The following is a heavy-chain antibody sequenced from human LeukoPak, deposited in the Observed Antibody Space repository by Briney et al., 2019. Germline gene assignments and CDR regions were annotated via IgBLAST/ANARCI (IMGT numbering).Heavy chain of an antibody. Sequence: GGSLRLSCAASGFTFSDYYMSWIRQAPGKGLEWVSSITNSGTAIYYADSVKGRFTISRDNARNSLFLQMNSLRAEDTAMYYCAGHARGSYLVYWGQGILVTVST. CDR1: GFTFSDYY. CDR3: AGHARGSYLVY. D-gene: IGHD6-6*01. V-gene: IGHV3-11*01. J-gene: IGHJ4*02. CDR2: ITNSGTAI.